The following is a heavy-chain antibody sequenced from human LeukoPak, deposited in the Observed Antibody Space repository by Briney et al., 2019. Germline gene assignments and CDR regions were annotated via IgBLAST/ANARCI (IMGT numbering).Heavy chain of an antibody. J-gene: IGHJ3*02. CDR1: GYSFTSYW. CDR3: ARSCTSTSCYLTDAFDI. Sequence: GESLKISCKGSGYSFTSYWIGWVRQMPGKGPEWMGIIYPGDSDTRYSPSFQGQVTISADKSISTAYLQWSSLKASDTAMYYCARSCTSTSCYLTDAFDIWGQGTMVTVSS. V-gene: IGHV5-51*01. D-gene: IGHD2-2*01. CDR2: IYPGDSDT.